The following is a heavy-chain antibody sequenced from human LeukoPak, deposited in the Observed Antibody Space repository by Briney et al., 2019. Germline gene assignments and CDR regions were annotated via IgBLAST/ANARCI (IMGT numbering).Heavy chain of an antibody. CDR1: GGTFSSYA. CDR2: IIPIFGTA. D-gene: IGHD6-13*01. CDR3: ASQSSWGTFFDY. J-gene: IGHJ4*02. Sequence: SVKVSCKASGGTFSSYAISWVRQAPGQGLGWMGGIIPIFGTANYAQKFQGRVTITTDESTSTAYMELSSLRSEDTAVYYCASQSSWGTFFDYWGQGTLVTVSS. V-gene: IGHV1-69*05.